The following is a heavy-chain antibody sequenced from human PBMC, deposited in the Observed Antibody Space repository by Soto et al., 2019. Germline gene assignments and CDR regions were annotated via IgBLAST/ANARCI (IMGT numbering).Heavy chain of an antibody. D-gene: IGHD6-25*01. CDR3: ARDLGGVCDY. J-gene: IGHJ4*02. CDR1: GYTFIDYY. Sequence: QVQLVQSGAEVKKPGASVKVSCKASGYTFIDYYIHWVRQAPGQGLEWMGWINPKSGGTDYAQKFQGRVTMTREPSISTAYMELGRLRSDDTAVYYGARDLGGVCDYWGQGTLVTVSS. CDR2: INPKSGGT. V-gene: IGHV1-2*02.